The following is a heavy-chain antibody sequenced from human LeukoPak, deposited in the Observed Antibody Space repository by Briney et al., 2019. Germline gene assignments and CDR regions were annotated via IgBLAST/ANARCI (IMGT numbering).Heavy chain of an antibody. CDR2: INHSGST. Sequence: SETLSLTCAVYGGSFSGYYWSWIRQPPGKGLEWIGEINHSGSTNYNPSLKSRVTISVDKSKNQFSLKLSSVTAADTAVYYCAVLLWFGTFNDYWGQGTLVTVSS. J-gene: IGHJ4*02. CDR1: GGSFSGYY. V-gene: IGHV4-34*01. D-gene: IGHD3-10*01. CDR3: AVLLWFGTFNDY.